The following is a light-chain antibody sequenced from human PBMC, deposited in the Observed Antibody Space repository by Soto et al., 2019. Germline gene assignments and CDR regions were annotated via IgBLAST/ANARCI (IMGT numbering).Light chain of an antibody. J-gene: IGLJ1*01. CDR2: EVS. CDR3: SSYTSSILYV. Sequence: QSALTQSASVSGSPGQSITISCTGTSSDVGGYNYVSWYQQHPGKAPKLMIYEVSNRPSGVSNRFSGSKSGNTASLTISGLQAEDEADYYCSSYTSSILYVFGTGTKVTVL. V-gene: IGLV2-14*01. CDR1: SSDVGGYNY.